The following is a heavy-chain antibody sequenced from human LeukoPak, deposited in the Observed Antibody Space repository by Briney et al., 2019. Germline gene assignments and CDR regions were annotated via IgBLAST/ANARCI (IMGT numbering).Heavy chain of an antibody. CDR1: GGSITTGSYF. CDR2: IYGSGSA. V-gene: IGHV4-61*02. D-gene: IGHD3-9*01. Sequence: PSETLSLTCSVSGGSITTGSYFWTWIRQPAGKGLEWLGRIYGSGSAIYNPALKSRVTISVDTSNNQFFLKLSSVTAADTAVYFCARADILTGYAFDHWGQGTQVTVSS. J-gene: IGHJ4*02. CDR3: ARADILTGYAFDH.